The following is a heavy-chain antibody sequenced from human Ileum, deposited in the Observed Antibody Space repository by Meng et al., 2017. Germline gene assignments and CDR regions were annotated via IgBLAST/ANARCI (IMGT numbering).Heavy chain of an antibody. CDR1: GYTFSNYA. CDR2: INAGNGDT. V-gene: IGHV1-3*01. Sequence: VQLVQSGEEVKKPGAAVKVSCKGSGYTFSNYAMNWVRQAPGQRLEWMGWINAGNGDTKYSQKFQGRVTITRDTSASTGYMELSSLRSEDAAVYYCARFSSGYFFGYWGQGTLVTVSS. CDR3: ARFSSGYFFGY. J-gene: IGHJ4*02. D-gene: IGHD3-22*01.